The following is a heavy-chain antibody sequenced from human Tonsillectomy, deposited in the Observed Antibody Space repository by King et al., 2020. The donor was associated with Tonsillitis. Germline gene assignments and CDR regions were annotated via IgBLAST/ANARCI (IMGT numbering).Heavy chain of an antibody. V-gene: IGHV4-59*08. Sequence: VQLPQSGPGLVKPSETLSFTCTVSGASITDYYWTWIRQPPGRGLEWIGHIHYSGGIDYNPSLKSRLTISVDTSSNQFSLKLRSVTASDTAVYFCATMGADPYYYFGMDVWGQGTTVTVSS. CDR3: ATMGADPYYYFGMDV. J-gene: IGHJ6*02. D-gene: IGHD4/OR15-4a*01. CDR2: IHYSGGI. CDR1: GASITDYY.